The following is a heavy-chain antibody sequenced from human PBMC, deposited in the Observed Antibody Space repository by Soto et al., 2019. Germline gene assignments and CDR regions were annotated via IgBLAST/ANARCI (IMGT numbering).Heavy chain of an antibody. Sequence: EVQLLESGGGLVQPGGSLRLSCAASGFTFSSNAMSWVRQAPGKGLEWVSAISGSGGSTYYADSVKGRFTISRDNSKNTLYLQMNSLRAEDTAVYYCAKGIAAAGQAPSDYWGQGTLVTVSS. V-gene: IGHV3-23*01. D-gene: IGHD6-13*01. J-gene: IGHJ4*02. CDR1: GFTFSSNA. CDR2: ISGSGGST. CDR3: AKGIAAAGQAPSDY.